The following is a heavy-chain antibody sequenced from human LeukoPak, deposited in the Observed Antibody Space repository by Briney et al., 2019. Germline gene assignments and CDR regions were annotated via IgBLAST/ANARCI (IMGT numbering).Heavy chain of an antibody. CDR1: GYPFTAYY. CDR2: INPNNCDT. V-gene: IGHV1-2*02. CDR3: ARVLAYGSGNSNDY. D-gene: IGHD3-10*01. Sequence: ASVKVSCKASGYPFTAYYMHWVRQAPGQGLEWMGWINPNNCDTMYREKFQGRVTMTRDTSISTVYMELSGLRSDDTAVYYCARVLAYGSGNSNDYWGQGTLVTVSS. J-gene: IGHJ4*02.